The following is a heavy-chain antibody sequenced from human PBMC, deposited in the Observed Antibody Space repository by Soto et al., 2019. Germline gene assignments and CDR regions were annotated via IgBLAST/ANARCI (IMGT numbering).Heavy chain of an antibody. Sequence: GESLKISCKGSGYSFTSYWIGWVRQMPGKGLEWMGIIYPGDSDTRYSPSFQGQVTISADKSISTAYLQWSSLKASDTAMYYCARHGNYDFWSGFNWFDPWGQGTQVTVSS. J-gene: IGHJ5*02. CDR2: IYPGDSDT. D-gene: IGHD3-3*01. CDR1: GYSFTSYW. CDR3: ARHGNYDFWSGFNWFDP. V-gene: IGHV5-51*01.